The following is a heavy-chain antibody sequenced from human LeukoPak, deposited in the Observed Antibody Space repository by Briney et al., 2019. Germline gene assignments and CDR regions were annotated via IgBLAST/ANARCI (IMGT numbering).Heavy chain of an antibody. V-gene: IGHV1-69*02. CDR1: GGTFSSYT. CDR2: IIPILGIA. Sequence: SVKVSCKASGGTFSSYTISWVRQAPGQGLEWMGRIIPILGIANYAQKFQGRVTITADKSTSTAHMELSSLRSEDTAVYYCARVTVYDSSGYYSEWGQGTLVTVSS. J-gene: IGHJ4*02. CDR3: ARVTVYDSSGYYSE. D-gene: IGHD3-22*01.